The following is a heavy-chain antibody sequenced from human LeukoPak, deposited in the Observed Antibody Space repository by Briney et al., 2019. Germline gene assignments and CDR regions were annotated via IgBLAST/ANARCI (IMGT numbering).Heavy chain of an antibody. CDR3: ARSWYYGSGRYYPDWFDP. D-gene: IGHD3-10*01. CDR2: VYYSGNA. V-gene: IGHV4-39*01. CDR1: GGYISCSSYN. Sequence: SHTMSLPYIVSGGYISCSSYNLGWTRQPPGKFLQWFARVYYSGNAYHNPSLKSRVSISVDTSKNQFSLKLSSVTAADTAVYYCARSWYYGSGRYYPDWFDPWGQGTLVAVSS. J-gene: IGHJ5*02.